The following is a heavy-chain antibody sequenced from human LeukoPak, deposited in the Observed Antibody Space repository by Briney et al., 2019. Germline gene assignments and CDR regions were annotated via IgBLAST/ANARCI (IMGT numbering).Heavy chain of an antibody. CDR2: IYYSGST. Sequence: SETLSLTCTVSGGSISSYYWSWIRQPPGKGLEWIGYIYYSGSTNYNPSLKSRVTISVDTSKNQFSVKLSSVTAADTAVYYCARDYSGTYDYWGQGTLVTVSS. D-gene: IGHD3-10*01. J-gene: IGHJ4*02. CDR1: GGSISSYY. V-gene: IGHV4-59*01. CDR3: ARDYSGTYDY.